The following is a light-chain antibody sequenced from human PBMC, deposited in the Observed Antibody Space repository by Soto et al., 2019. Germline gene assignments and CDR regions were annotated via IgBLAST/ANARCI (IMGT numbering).Light chain of an antibody. CDR1: SSNIGAGYE. J-gene: IGLJ1*01. Sequence: QSVLTQPPSVSGAPGQRVTISCTGSSSNIGAGYEAHWYQQVPGTAPKLLIYENNNRPAGVPDRFSGSMSGTSASLAITGLQAEDEAEYYCQSYDSSLSGYVFGTGTKVTVL. CDR3: QSYDSSLSGYV. CDR2: ENN. V-gene: IGLV1-40*01.